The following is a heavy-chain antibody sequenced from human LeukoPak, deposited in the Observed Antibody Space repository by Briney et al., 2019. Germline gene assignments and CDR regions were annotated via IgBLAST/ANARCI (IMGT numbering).Heavy chain of an antibody. D-gene: IGHD4-11*01. V-gene: IGHV1-69*05. J-gene: IGHJ4*02. Sequence: SVKVSCKASGGTFSSYAISWVRQAPGQGLEWMGRIIPIFGTANYAQKFQGRVTITTDESTSTAYMELSSLRSEDTAVYYCASQIRDYSDYIGYWGQGTLVTVSS. CDR2: IIPIFGTA. CDR3: ASQIRDYSDYIGY. CDR1: GGTFSSYA.